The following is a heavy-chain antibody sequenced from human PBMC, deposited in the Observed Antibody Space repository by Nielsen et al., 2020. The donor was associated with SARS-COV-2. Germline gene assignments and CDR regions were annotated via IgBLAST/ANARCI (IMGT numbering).Heavy chain of an antibody. CDR3: ARDFKGYCSSSSCLDAFDI. J-gene: IGHJ3*02. CDR1: GFTFSSYG. D-gene: IGHD2-2*01. V-gene: IGHV3-33*01. CDR2: IWYDGSNK. Sequence: GESLKISCAASGFTFSSYGMHWVRQAPGKGLEWVAVIWYDGSNKYYADSVKGRFTISRDNAKNSLYLQMNSLRAEDTAVYYCARDFKGYCSSSSCLDAFDIWGQGTMVTVSS.